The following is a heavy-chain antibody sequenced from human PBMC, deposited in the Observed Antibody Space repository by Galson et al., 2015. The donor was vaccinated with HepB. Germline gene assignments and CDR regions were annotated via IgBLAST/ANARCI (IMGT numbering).Heavy chain of an antibody. V-gene: IGHV4-59*08. CDR1: GGSISSYY. Sequence: ETLSLTCTVSGGSISSYYWSWIRQPPGKGLEWIGYIYYSGSTNYNPSLKSRVTISVDTSKNQFSLKLSSVTAADTAVYYCARQPSNYYDEPDDAFDIWGQGTMVTVSS. D-gene: IGHD3-22*01. CDR3: ARQPSNYYDEPDDAFDI. J-gene: IGHJ3*02. CDR2: IYYSGST.